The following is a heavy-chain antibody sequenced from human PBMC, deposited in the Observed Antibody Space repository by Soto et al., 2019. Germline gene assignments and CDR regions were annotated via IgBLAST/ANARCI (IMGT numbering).Heavy chain of an antibody. Sequence: SETLSLTCTVSGGSISSSSYYWGWIRQPPGKGLEWIGSIYYSGSTYYNPSLKSRVTISVDTSKNQFSLKLSSVTAADTAVYYCARRRGYYIWFDPWGQGTLVTVSS. CDR2: IYYSGST. CDR1: GGSISSSSYY. CDR3: ARRRGYYIWFDP. D-gene: IGHD5-12*01. V-gene: IGHV4-39*01. J-gene: IGHJ5*02.